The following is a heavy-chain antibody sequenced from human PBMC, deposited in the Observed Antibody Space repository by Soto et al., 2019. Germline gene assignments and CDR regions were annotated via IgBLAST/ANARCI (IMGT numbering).Heavy chain of an antibody. CDR3: ARDRGVTSYYYNAMDV. CDR2: TSSSGSIT. CDR1: GFTLSSYE. J-gene: IGHJ6*02. D-gene: IGHD2-21*02. V-gene: IGHV3-48*03. Sequence: GGSLRLSCTASGFTLSSYEMNWVRQAPGKGLEWVSYTSSSGSITYYADSVKGRFIVSRDNTKNSLFLQMNSLRAEDTGTYYCARDRGVTSYYYNAMDVWGQGTTVTVS.